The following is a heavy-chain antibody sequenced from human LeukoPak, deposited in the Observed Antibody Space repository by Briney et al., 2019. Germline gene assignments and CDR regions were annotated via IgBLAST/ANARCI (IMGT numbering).Heavy chain of an antibody. J-gene: IGHJ3*02. Sequence: GGSLRLSCTPSGFTFSSYNMHWVRHPPGKGLEWASAVGTAGDTYYPGSVKGRFTISRENAKNSLYLQMNSLRAGDTAVYYCARRGDSRGYYDAFDIWGQGTMVTVSS. V-gene: IGHV3-13*01. D-gene: IGHD3-22*01. CDR1: GFTFSSYN. CDR3: ARRGDSRGYYDAFDI. CDR2: VGTAGDT.